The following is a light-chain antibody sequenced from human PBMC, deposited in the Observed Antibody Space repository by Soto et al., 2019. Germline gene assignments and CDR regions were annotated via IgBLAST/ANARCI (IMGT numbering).Light chain of an antibody. V-gene: IGKV3-20*01. Sequence: EIVLPQSAGPVSLSPGERATLSGRASQSVSNNYLAWYQQKPGQAPRLLIHGASNRATGIPDRFSGSGSGTDFTLTISRLEPEDFAVYYCQQYGSSGTFGQGTKVDI. CDR3: QQYGSSGT. J-gene: IGKJ1*01. CDR2: GAS. CDR1: QSVSNNY.